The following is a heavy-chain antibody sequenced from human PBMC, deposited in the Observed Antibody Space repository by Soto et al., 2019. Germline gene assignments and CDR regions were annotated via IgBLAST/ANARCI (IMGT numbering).Heavy chain of an antibody. CDR2: ISYDGSNK. D-gene: IGHD6-13*01. CDR1: GFTFSSYA. Sequence: QVQLVESGGGVVQPGRSLRLSCAASGFTFSSYAMHWVRQAPVKGLEWVAVISYDGSNKYYADSVKGRFTISRDNSKNTLYLQMNSLRAEDTAVYYCARDRGAGYSSSWYLTYFDYWGQGTLVTVSS. V-gene: IGHV3-30-3*01. J-gene: IGHJ4*02. CDR3: ARDRGAGYSSSWYLTYFDY.